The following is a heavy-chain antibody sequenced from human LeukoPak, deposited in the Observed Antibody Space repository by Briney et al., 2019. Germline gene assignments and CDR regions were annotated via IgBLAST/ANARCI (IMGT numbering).Heavy chain of an antibody. J-gene: IGHJ4*02. CDR2: IYYSGST. V-gene: IGHV4-30-4*01. CDR1: GDSISSGNYY. Sequence: SETLSLTCTVSGDSISSGNYYWSWIRQPPEKGLEWIGYIYYSGSTSYNPSLKSRVTISVDTSKNQFSLKLNSVTAADTAVYYCARGDLIYDSSTYYPYWGQGTLVTVSS. D-gene: IGHD3-22*01. CDR3: ARGDLIYDSSTYYPY.